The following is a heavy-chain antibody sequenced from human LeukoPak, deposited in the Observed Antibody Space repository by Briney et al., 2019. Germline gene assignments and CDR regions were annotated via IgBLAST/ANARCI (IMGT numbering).Heavy chain of an antibody. V-gene: IGHV3-21*04. J-gene: IGHJ3*01. CDR2: ISGSGGST. CDR1: GFTFSSYS. Sequence: GGSLRLSCAAPGFTFSSYSMNWVRQAPGKGLEWVSAISGSGGSTYYADSVKGRFTISRDNAKNSLYLQMNSLRAEDTALYYCAKDNGYYYDSSGYYPFWGQGTMVTVSS. D-gene: IGHD3-22*01. CDR3: AKDNGYYYDSSGYYPF.